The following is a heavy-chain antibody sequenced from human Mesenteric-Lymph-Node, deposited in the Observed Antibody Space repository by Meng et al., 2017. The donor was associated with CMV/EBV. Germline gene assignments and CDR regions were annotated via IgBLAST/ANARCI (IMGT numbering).Heavy chain of an antibody. Sequence: GSLRLSCTVSGGSISSSSYYWGWIRQPPGKGLEWIGSIYYSGSTYYNPSLKSRVTISVDTSKNQFSLKLSSVTAADTAVYYCAGGWDYYYGMDVWGQGTTVTVSS. CDR1: GGSISSSSYY. V-gene: IGHV4-39*01. CDR2: IYYSGST. D-gene: IGHD5-12*01. CDR3: AGGWDYYYGMDV. J-gene: IGHJ6*02.